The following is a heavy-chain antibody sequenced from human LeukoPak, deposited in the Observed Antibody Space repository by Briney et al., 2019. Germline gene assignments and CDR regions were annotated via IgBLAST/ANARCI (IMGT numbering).Heavy chain of an antibody. CDR3: ARGGWYSSSWPTIFDN. J-gene: IGHJ4*02. CDR1: GGSISTYY. V-gene: IGHV4-59*01. D-gene: IGHD6-13*01. CDR2: IHYSGTT. Sequence: SETLSLTCTVSGGSISTYYWSWIRQPPGKGLEWIGYIHYSGTTNYNPSLKSRVSISVDTSKNQFALKLTSVTAADTAVYYCARGGWYSSSWPTIFDNWGQGTPVTVSS.